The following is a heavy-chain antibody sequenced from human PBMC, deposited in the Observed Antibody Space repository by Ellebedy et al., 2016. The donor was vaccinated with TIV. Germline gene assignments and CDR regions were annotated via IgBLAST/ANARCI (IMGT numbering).Heavy chain of an antibody. D-gene: IGHD3-9*01. CDR3: ATIRYFDWLSPQGFDY. Sequence: GSLRLXCTVSGGSISSSIYYWGWIRQPPGKGLEWIATIYHSGKTYYNPSLKSRVAISVDTSKNQFSLKLSSVTAADTAVYYCATIRYFDWLSPQGFDYWGQGTLVTVSS. J-gene: IGHJ4*02. CDR2: IYHSGKT. CDR1: GGSISSSIYY. V-gene: IGHV4-39*07.